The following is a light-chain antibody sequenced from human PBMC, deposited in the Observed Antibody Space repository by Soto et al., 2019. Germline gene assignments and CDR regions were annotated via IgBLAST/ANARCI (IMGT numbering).Light chain of an antibody. V-gene: IGLV2-14*01. CDR1: SSDVGGYNY. CDR2: EVS. Sequence: QSALTQPASVSVSPGQSITRSCTGTSSDVGGYNYVSWYQQHPGKAPKLMIYEVSNRPSGVSNRFSGSKSGNAASLTISGLQAEDEADYYCSSYTSSSTLEVFGTGTKVTVL. J-gene: IGLJ1*01. CDR3: SSYTSSSTLEV.